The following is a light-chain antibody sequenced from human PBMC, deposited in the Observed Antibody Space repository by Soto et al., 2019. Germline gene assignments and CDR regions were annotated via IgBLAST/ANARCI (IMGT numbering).Light chain of an antibody. V-gene: IGKV1-5*03. CDR3: QQYNSYSLT. CDR1: QSISSW. Sequence: DLQMTQSPSTLSASVGDRVTITCRASQSISSWLAWYQQKPGKAPKLLIYKASSLESGVPSRFGGSGSGTEFTLTVSSLQPDDFATYYCQQYNSYSLTFGGGTKVEIK. CDR2: KAS. J-gene: IGKJ4*01.